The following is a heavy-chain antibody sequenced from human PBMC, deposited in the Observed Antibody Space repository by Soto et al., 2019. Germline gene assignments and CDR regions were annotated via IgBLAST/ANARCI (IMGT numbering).Heavy chain of an antibody. CDR3: ARDAGFGYGRQMDV. Sequence: QVQLVESGGGVVQPGRSLRLSCAASGFTFSSYGMHWVRQAPGKGLEWVAVIWYDGSNKYYADSVKGRFTISRDNSKNTLYLQMNSLRAEDTAVYYCARDAGFGYGRQMDVWGKGTTVTVSS. V-gene: IGHV3-33*01. CDR1: GFTFSSYG. D-gene: IGHD5-12*01. CDR2: IWYDGSNK. J-gene: IGHJ6*04.